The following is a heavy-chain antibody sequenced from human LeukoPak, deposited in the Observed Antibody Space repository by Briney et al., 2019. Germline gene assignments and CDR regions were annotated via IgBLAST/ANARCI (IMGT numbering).Heavy chain of an antibody. CDR3: ARGDYYDGGGRNWFDP. V-gene: IGHV4-4*07. J-gene: IGHJ5*02. D-gene: IGHD3-16*01. Sequence: SETLSLTCTVSGGSMSSYYWSFIRQPAGKGLEWIGRIHTSWTTYYNPSLKSRVTMSVDTSRNQFSLRLTSVTAADTAVYYCARGDYYDGGGRNWFDPWGRGTLVTVSS. CDR1: GGSMSSYY. CDR2: IHTSWTT.